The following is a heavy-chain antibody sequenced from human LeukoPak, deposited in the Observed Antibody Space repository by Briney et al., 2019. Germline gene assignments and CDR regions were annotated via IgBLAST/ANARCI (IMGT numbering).Heavy chain of an antibody. CDR2: ISWNSGSI. CDR3: AKDLAPWGAGGVILN. Sequence: PGGSLRLSCAASGFTFDDYAMHWVRQAPGKGLEWVSGISWNSGSIGYADSVKGRFTISRDNAKNSLYLQMNSLRAEDTALYYCAKDLAPWGAGGVILNWGQETLVTVSS. J-gene: IGHJ4*02. CDR1: GFTFDDYA. D-gene: IGHD3-16*01. V-gene: IGHV3-9*01.